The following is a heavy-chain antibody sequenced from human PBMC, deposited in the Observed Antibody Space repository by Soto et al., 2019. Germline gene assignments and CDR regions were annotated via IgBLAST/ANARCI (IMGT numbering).Heavy chain of an antibody. CDR1: GGTFRTAA. Sequence: QVQLEQSGAEVKKPGSSVKVSCKASGGTFRTAAISWVRQAPGQGLEWMGGIMPVFRTPDYAQKFQGRVTITENESTNTAYMELGGLRSGDTAVYYCARDNDRPQLGGNYYYILDVWGEGTTITVSS. CDR3: ARDNDRPQLGGNYYYILDV. J-gene: IGHJ6*04. CDR2: IMPVFRTP. V-gene: IGHV1-69*12. D-gene: IGHD2-8*01.